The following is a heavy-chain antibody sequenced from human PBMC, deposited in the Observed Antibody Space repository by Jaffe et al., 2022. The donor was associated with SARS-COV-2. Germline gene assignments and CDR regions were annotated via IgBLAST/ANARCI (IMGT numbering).Heavy chain of an antibody. J-gene: IGHJ4*02. CDR2: IYSAGNT. CDR3: AGGLPPYGGVH. CDR1: GFTVNSNY. D-gene: IGHD4-17*01. V-gene: IGHV3-66*02. Sequence: EVQLVESGGGLVQPGGSLRLSCAASGFTVNSNYMSWVRRAPGKGLEWVSVIYSAGNTHYADSVKGRFTISRDNSKNTLYLQMNSLRAEDTAVYYCAGGLPPYGGVHWGPGTLVTVSS.